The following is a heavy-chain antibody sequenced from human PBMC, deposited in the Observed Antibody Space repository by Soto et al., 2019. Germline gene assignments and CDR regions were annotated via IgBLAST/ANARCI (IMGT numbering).Heavy chain of an antibody. V-gene: IGHV4-34*01. CDR2: INHSGST. J-gene: IGHJ4*02. D-gene: IGHD3-3*01. CDR3: ARVFPPRVTIHPTTFDY. Sequence: SETLSLTCAVYGGSFSGYYWSWIRQPPGKGLEWIGEINHSGSTNYNPSLKSRVTISVDTSKNQFSLKLSSVTAADTAVYYCARVFPPRVTIHPTTFDYWGQGTLVTVSS. CDR1: GGSFSGYY.